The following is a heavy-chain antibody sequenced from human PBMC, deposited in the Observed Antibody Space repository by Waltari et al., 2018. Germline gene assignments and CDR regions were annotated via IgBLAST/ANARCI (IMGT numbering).Heavy chain of an antibody. CDR2: ISSSSSYT. V-gene: IGHV3-11*06. CDR3: ATLERVVLGMDV. Sequence: QVQLVESGGGLVKPGGSLRLSCAASGFTFSAYYMSWIRQAPGKGLEWVSYISSSSSYTNYADSVKGRFTISRDNAKNSRYLKMNSLRAEDTAVYYCATLERVVLGMDVWGQGTTVTVSS. D-gene: IGHD2-15*01. J-gene: IGHJ6*02. CDR1: GFTFSAYY.